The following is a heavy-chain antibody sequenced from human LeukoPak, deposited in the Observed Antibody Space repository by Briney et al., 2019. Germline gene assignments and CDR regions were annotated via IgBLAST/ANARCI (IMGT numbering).Heavy chain of an antibody. CDR3: ARDRMRGYYDS. Sequence: PSETLSLTCTVSGGSISSYYWSWIRQPPGKGLEWIGYIYYSGSTYYNPSLKSRVTISVDTSKNQFSLKLSSVTAADTAVYYCARDRMRGYYDSWGQGTLVTVSS. V-gene: IGHV4-59*12. CDR1: GGSISSYY. CDR2: IYYSGST. D-gene: IGHD3-22*01. J-gene: IGHJ4*02.